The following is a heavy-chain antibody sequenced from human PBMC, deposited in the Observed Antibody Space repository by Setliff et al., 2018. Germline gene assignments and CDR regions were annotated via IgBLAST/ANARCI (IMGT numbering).Heavy chain of an antibody. J-gene: IGHJ6*03. V-gene: IGHV4-31*03. D-gene: IGHD2-2*01. CDR3: AREKPLYCSSRQYYYYMDV. CDR2: IYYSGST. CDR1: GGSISSGGYY. Sequence: TLSLTCTVSGGSISSGGYYWSWIRQHPGKGLEWIGYIYYSGSTYYNPSLKSRVTISVDTSKNQFSLKLSSVTAADTAVYYCAREKPLYCSSRQYYYYMDVWGKGTTVTVSS.